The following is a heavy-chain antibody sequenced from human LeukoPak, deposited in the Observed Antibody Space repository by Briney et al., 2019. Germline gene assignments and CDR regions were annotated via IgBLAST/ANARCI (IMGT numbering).Heavy chain of an antibody. CDR2: IYFIGTT. D-gene: IGHD2/OR15-2a*01. Sequence: SETLSLTCTVSDGSISGYYWSWFRQPPGKGLEWIGNIYFIGTTNYNPSLTSRVTISLDTSRNHFSLNLTSVTAADTALYFCARGLRTGISRAFDIWGHGTMVTVSA. V-gene: IGHV4-59*01. J-gene: IGHJ3*02. CDR1: DGSISGYY. CDR3: ARGLRTGISRAFDI.